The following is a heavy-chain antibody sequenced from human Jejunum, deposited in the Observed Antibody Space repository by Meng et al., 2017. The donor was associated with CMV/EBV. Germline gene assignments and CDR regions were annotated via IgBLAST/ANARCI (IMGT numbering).Heavy chain of an antibody. D-gene: IGHD2-2*01. CDR2: ISNSGSPI. Sequence: DYYMSWIRQAPGKGLDWISYISNSGSPIYNADSVKGRFTVSRDNAKNSLYLQMNSLRVEDTAVYYCARDRSTGWQYYSDFYGMDVWGQGTTVTVSS. CDR3: ARDRSTGWQYYSDFYGMDV. J-gene: IGHJ6*02. CDR1: DYY. V-gene: IGHV3-11*01.